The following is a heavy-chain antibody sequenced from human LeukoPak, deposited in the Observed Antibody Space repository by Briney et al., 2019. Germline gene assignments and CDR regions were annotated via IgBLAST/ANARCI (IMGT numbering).Heavy chain of an antibody. CDR3: ARAHADILTGYSNPYYYYGMDV. V-gene: IGHV1-69*01. CDR1: GGTFSSYA. CDR2: IIPIFGTA. D-gene: IGHD3-9*01. Sequence: SVKVSCKASGGTFSSYAISWVRQAPGQGLEWMGGIIPIFGTANYAQKFQGRVTITADESTSTAYMELSSLRSEDTAVYYCARAHADILTGYSNPYYYYGMDVWGQGTTVTVSS. J-gene: IGHJ6*02.